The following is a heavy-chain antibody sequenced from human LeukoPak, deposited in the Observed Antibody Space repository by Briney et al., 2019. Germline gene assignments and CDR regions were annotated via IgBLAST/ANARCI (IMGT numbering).Heavy chain of an antibody. Sequence: SETLSLTCTVSGGSISSYYWSWIRQPPGKGLEWIGYIYYSGSTNYNPSLKSRVTISVDTSKNQFSLKLSSVTAADTAVYYCARRAPVAGTTVPYYYFDYWGQRTLVTVSS. D-gene: IGHD6-19*01. V-gene: IGHV4-59*08. CDR1: GGSISSYY. J-gene: IGHJ4*02. CDR2: IYYSGST. CDR3: ARRAPVAGTTVPYYYFDY.